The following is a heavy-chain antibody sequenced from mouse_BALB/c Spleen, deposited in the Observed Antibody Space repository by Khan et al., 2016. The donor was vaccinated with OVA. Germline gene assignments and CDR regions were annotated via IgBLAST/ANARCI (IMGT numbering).Heavy chain of an antibody. CDR3: ERGADRDDEYYFDY. J-gene: IGHJ2*01. V-gene: IGHV5-6-5*01. CDR2: ISSGGST. CDR1: GFTFSSYV. Sequence: EVPLVESGGDLVKPGGSLKLSCAASGFTFSSYVMSWVRQTPEKRLEWVASISSGGSTYYPDSVKGRFTISRDNARNILYLQMSSLRSEDTAMYYCERGADRDDEYYFDYWGQGTTLTVYS. D-gene: IGHD2-14*01.